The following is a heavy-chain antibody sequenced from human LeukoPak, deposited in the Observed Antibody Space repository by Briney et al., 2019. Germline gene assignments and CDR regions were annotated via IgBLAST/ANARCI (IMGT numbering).Heavy chain of an antibody. J-gene: IGHJ4*02. Sequence: SETLSLTCTVSGGTISSSNDYWGWIRQSPGKGLEWIGSIYYSRSTYYNPSLKSRITMLVNTSKNQFPLRLSSVTAADTAAYYCARDEYYYGGRTHPYFFEYWGQGTLVTVSS. V-gene: IGHV4-39*06. CDR3: ARDEYYYGGRTHPYFFEY. CDR2: IYYSRST. CDR1: GGTISSSNDY. D-gene: IGHD3-10*01.